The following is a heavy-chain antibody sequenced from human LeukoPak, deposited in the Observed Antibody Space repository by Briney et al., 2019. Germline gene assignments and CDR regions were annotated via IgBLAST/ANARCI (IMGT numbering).Heavy chain of an antibody. V-gene: IGHV1-46*01. CDR3: AREAYSSGWQSRGAFDP. Sequence: GASVKVSCKASGYTFTSYYMHWVRQAPGQGLEWMGIINPSGGSTSYAQKFQGRVTMTRDTSTSTVYMELSSLRYEDTAVYYCAREAYSSGWQSRGAFDPWGQGTLVTVSS. CDR2: INPSGGST. J-gene: IGHJ5*02. CDR1: GYTFTSYY. D-gene: IGHD6-19*01.